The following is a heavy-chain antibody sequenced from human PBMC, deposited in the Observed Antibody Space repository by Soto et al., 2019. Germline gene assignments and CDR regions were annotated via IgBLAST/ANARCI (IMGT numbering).Heavy chain of an antibody. Sequence: SETLSLTCTVSGGSISSGGYYWSWIRQHPGKGLEWIGYIYYSGSTYYNPSLKSRVTISVDTSKNQFSLKLSSVTAADTAVYYCAREKSTVTLRSYYYYMDVWGKGTTVTVSS. CDR2: IYYSGST. V-gene: IGHV4-31*03. CDR1: GGSISSGGYY. CDR3: AREKSTVTLRSYYYYMDV. J-gene: IGHJ6*03. D-gene: IGHD4-17*01.